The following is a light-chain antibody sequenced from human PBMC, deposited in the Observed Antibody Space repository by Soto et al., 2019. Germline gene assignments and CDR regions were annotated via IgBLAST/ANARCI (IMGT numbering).Light chain of an antibody. CDR1: SSNIGAGYD. V-gene: IGLV1-40*01. CDR3: QSYDSSLSGNVV. Sequence: QSVLTQPPSVSGAPGQRVTISCTGSSSNIGAGYDVHWYQQLPGTAPKLLIHGNNNRPSGVPDRFSGSESGSSASLAITGLQAEDEADYYCQSYDSSLSGNVVFGGGTKLTVL. CDR2: GNN. J-gene: IGLJ2*01.